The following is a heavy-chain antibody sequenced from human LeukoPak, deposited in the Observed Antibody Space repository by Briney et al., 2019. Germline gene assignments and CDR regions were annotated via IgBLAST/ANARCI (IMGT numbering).Heavy chain of an antibody. CDR2: IKQDGSEK. CDR1: GFTFSNYW. CDR3: ARVYAAARIDY. D-gene: IGHD2-8*01. Sequence: GGSLRLSCAASGFTFSNYWMSWVRQAPGKGLEWVANIKQDGSEKYYVDSVKGRFTISRDNAKNSLYLQMNSLRAEDTAVYYCARVYAAARIDYWGQGTLVTVSS. V-gene: IGHV3-7*01. J-gene: IGHJ4*02.